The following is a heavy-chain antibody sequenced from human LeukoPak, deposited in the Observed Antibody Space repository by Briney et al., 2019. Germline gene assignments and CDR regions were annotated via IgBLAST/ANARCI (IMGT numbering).Heavy chain of an antibody. J-gene: IGHJ5*02. D-gene: IGHD3-16*02. V-gene: IGHV4-34*01. CDR2: INHSGST. Sequence: SETLSLTCAVYGGSFSGYYWSWIRQPPGKGLEWIGEINHSGSTNYNPSLKNRVTISVDTSKNQFSLKLSSVTAADTAVYYCARGLDVWGSYRSNNWFDPWGQGTLVTVSS. CDR1: GGSFSGYY. CDR3: ARGLDVWGSYRSNNWFDP.